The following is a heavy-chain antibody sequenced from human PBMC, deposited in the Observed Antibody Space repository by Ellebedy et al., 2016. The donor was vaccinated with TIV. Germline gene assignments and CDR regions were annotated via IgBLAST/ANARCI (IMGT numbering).Heavy chain of an antibody. CDR3: ASGVRYFDWPPDY. V-gene: IGHV3-48*04. CDR1: GFTFSSYS. CDR2: ISSSGSTI. Sequence: GESLKISCAASGFTFSSYSMNWVRQAPGKGLEWVSYISSSGSTIYYADSVKGRFTISRDNAKNSLYLQMNSLRAEDTAVYYCASGVRYFDWPPDYWGQGTLVTVSS. D-gene: IGHD3-9*01. J-gene: IGHJ4*02.